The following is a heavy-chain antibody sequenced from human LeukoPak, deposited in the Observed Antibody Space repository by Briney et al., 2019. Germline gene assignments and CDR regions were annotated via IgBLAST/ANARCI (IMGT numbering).Heavy chain of an antibody. CDR2: IRSKANSYAT. Sequence: GGSLRLSCSASGFTFSSYWMSWVRQAPGKGLEWVGRIRSKANSYATAYAASVKGRFTISRDDSKNTAYLQMNSLKTEDTAVYYCTSPSGRSWSYYYYGMDVWGQGTTVTVSS. J-gene: IGHJ6*02. D-gene: IGHD6-13*01. CDR1: GFTFSSYW. CDR3: TSPSGRSWSYYYYGMDV. V-gene: IGHV3-73*01.